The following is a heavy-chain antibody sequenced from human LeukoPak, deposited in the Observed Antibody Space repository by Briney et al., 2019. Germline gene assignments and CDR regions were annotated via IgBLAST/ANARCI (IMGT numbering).Heavy chain of an antibody. CDR3: ARDLGSTTNWFDP. V-gene: IGHV4-59*01. Sequence: PSETLSLTCTVSGGSISSYYWSWIRLPPGKGLEWIGYIYYSGNTNYNPSLRSRVTISVDTSKNQFSLKLSPVTAADTAVYYCARDLGSTTNWFDPWGQGTLVTVSS. CDR2: IYYSGNT. CDR1: GGSISSYY. D-gene: IGHD5/OR15-5a*01. J-gene: IGHJ5*02.